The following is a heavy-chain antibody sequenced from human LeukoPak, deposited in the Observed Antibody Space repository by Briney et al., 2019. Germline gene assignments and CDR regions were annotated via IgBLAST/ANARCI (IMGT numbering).Heavy chain of an antibody. Sequence: SETLSLTCTVSGGSISSSSYYWGWIRQPPGKGLEWIGSIYYSGSTYYNPSLKSRVTMSIDTSKNQFSLKLSSVTAADTAIYYCARDAKYYFGSRTYFFFEYWGQGTLLTVSS. J-gene: IGHJ4*02. CDR1: GGSISSSSYY. CDR2: IYYSGST. V-gene: IGHV4-39*07. D-gene: IGHD3-10*01. CDR3: ARDAKYYFGSRTYFFFEY.